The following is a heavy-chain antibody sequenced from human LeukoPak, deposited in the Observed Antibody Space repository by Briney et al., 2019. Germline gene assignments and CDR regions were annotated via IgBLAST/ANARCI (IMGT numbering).Heavy chain of an antibody. D-gene: IGHD3-10*01. CDR1: GGSFSGYY. CDR2: INHSGST. CDR3: ATESAGRGATKDAFDI. V-gene: IGHV4-34*01. J-gene: IGHJ3*02. Sequence: SETLSLTCAVYGGSFSGYYWSWIRQPAGKGPEWNGEINHSGSTNYNPSLKSRVTISVDTSKNQFSLKLSSVTAADTAVYYCATESAGRGATKDAFDIWGQGTMVTVSS.